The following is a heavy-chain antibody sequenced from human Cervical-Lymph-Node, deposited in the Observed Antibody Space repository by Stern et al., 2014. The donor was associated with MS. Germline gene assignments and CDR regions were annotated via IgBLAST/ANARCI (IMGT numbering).Heavy chain of an antibody. D-gene: IGHD6-13*01. CDR2: INPSGGST. Sequence: QVQLVESGAEVKKPGASVKVSCKASGYTFINHYIHWVRQAPGQGLEWMGIINPSGGSTTYAQKFQGRVTMTRDTSTSTVYMELSGLRYEDTAVYYCARVLPGSSWYDAFDIWGQGTMVTVSS. CDR1: GYTFINHY. V-gene: IGHV1-46*01. CDR3: ARVLPGSSWYDAFDI. J-gene: IGHJ3*02.